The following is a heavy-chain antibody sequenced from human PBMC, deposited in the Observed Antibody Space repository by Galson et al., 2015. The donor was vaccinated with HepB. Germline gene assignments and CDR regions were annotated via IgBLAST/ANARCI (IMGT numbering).Heavy chain of an antibody. D-gene: IGHD3-9*01. Sequence: SLRLSCAASGFTFSSYGMHWVRQAPGKGLEWVAFIRYDGSNKYYADSVKGRFTISRDNSKNTLYLQMNSLRAEDTAVYYCAKDGLRSGILTGYYPTSPCYFDYWGQGTLVTVSS. J-gene: IGHJ4*02. CDR1: GFTFSSYG. CDR3: AKDGLRSGILTGYYPTSPCYFDY. CDR2: IRYDGSNK. V-gene: IGHV3-30*02.